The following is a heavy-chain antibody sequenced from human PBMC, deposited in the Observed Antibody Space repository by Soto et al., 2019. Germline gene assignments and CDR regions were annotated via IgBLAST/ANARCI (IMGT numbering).Heavy chain of an antibody. D-gene: IGHD5-12*01. J-gene: IGHJ4*02. CDR2: IRSKAYGGTT. CDR1: GFTFGDYA. CDR3: TRDIEMATRYVRPDY. Sequence: GGSLRLSCTASGFTFGDYAMSWFRQAPGKGLEWVGFIRSKAYGGTTEYAASVKGRFTISRDDSKSIAYLQMNSLKTEDTAVYYCTRDIEMATRYVRPDYWGQGTLVTVSS. V-gene: IGHV3-49*03.